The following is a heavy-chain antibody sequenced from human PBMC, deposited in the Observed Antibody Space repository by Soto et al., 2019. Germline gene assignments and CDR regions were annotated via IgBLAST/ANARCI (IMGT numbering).Heavy chain of an antibody. CDR2: IYYSGRT. J-gene: IGHJ3*02. CDR3: ARERWEWSYALDI. V-gene: IGHV4-59*01. D-gene: IGHD3-3*01. CDR1: CGSIRRYY. Sequence: ETLELTWSVPCGSIRRYYWGWIRPAPGKGLEGIGYIYYSGRTHYIPSLRSRVTISVDTSKNHFSLKLSSVTAADTSGYYFARERWEWSYALDIWGQGKMVT.